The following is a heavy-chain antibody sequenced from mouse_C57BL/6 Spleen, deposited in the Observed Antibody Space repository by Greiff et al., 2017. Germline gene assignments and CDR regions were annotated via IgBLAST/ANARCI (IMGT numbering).Heavy chain of an antibody. Sequence: EVQLVESGGGLVKPGGSLTLSCAASGFTFSSYSMSWVRQTPEKRLEWVATISEGGSYTYYPDNVKGRFTISRDNAKNNLYLQMSQLKSEDTTMXYCARDYYGSRYYFDYWGQGTTLTVSS. V-gene: IGHV5-4*01. J-gene: IGHJ2*01. CDR2: ISEGGSYT. CDR3: ARDYYGSRYYFDY. CDR1: GFTFSSYS. D-gene: IGHD1-1*01.